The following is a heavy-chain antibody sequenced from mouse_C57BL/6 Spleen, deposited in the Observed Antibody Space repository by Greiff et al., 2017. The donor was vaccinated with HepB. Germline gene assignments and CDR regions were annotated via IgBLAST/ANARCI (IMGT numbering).Heavy chain of an antibody. J-gene: IGHJ2*01. D-gene: IGHD4-1*01. CDR1: GFTFSDYY. CDR2: ISNGGGST. Sequence: EVQVVESGGGLVQPGGSLKLSCAASGFTFSDYYMYWVRQTPEKRLEWVAYISNGGGSTYYPDTVKGRFTISRDNAKNTLYLQMSRLKSEDTAMYYCARQGALTGNFDYWGQGTTLTVSS. V-gene: IGHV5-12*01. CDR3: ARQGALTGNFDY.